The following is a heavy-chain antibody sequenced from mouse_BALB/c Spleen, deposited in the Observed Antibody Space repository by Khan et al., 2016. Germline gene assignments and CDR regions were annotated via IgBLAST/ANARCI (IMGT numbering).Heavy chain of an antibody. CDR2: INSNTGET. Sequence: QIQLVQSGPELKKPGETVKISCKASGYTFTNYGMNWVKQAPGKGLKWMGWINSNTGETTYAEEFKGRFAFSLETSASTAYLQINNLKNEDTATXFCAEDYYGSNWFAYLGQGTLVTVSA. CDR3: AEDYYGSNWFAY. V-gene: IGHV9-3*02. CDR1: GYTFTNYG. D-gene: IGHD1-1*01. J-gene: IGHJ3*01.